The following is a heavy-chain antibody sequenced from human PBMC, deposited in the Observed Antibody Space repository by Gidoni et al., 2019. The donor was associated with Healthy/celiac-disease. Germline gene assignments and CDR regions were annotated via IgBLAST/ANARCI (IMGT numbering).Heavy chain of an antibody. CDR2: ISSSSSYT. Sequence: QVQLVESGGGLVKPGGSLRLSCAASGFTFSDYYMSWIRQAPGKGLGWVSYISSSSSYTNYADSVKGRFTISRDNAKNSLYLQMNSLRAEDTAVYYCARGSISSGWYYYYYMDVWGKGTTVTVSS. V-gene: IGHV3-11*06. D-gene: IGHD6-19*01. CDR3: ARGSISSGWYYYYYMDV. J-gene: IGHJ6*03. CDR1: GFTFSDYY.